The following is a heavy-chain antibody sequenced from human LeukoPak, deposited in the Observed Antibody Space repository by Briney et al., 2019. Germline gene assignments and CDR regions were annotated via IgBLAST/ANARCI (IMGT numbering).Heavy chain of an antibody. V-gene: IGHV4-59*01. Sequence: SQTLSLTCTVSGGSINGYYWSWIRQPPEKGLEWIGYIYYRGSTNYNPSLKSRVTISVDTSKNQFSLKLSSVTAADTAVYYCARADYDTSAYYYTFDYWGKGTLVTVSS. D-gene: IGHD3-22*01. J-gene: IGHJ4*02. CDR1: GGSINGYY. CDR2: IYYRGST. CDR3: ARADYDTSAYYYTFDY.